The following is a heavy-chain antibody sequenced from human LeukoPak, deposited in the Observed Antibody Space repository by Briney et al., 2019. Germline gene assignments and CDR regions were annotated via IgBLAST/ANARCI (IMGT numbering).Heavy chain of an antibody. CDR1: GFSISSYS. D-gene: IGHD3-10*01. CDR3: ARQQYASGNSYYLDY. Sequence: SETLSLTCTVSGFSISSYSWTWIRQPPGKGLEWILYIYYSGSTNYNPSLKSRVTISVDTSKNQFYLKLTSVTAADTAVYYCARQQYASGNSYYLDYWGQGTLVTVSS. V-gene: IGHV4-59*08. J-gene: IGHJ4*02. CDR2: IYYSGST.